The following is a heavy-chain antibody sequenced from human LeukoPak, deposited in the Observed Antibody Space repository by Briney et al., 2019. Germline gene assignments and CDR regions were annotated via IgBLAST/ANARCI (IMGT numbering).Heavy chain of an antibody. CDR3: ARDELAGSLDY. V-gene: IGHV3-7*01. D-gene: IGHD1-26*01. CDR1: GLTFRRYW. J-gene: IGHJ4*02. Sequence: GGPLRLSCAASGLTFRRYWMSWVRQAPGKGLEWVANIKQDGSERYYVESVKGRFTISRDNAKNSLYLQMNSLRADDTAVYYCARDELAGSLDYWGQGTLVSVSS. CDR2: IKQDGSER.